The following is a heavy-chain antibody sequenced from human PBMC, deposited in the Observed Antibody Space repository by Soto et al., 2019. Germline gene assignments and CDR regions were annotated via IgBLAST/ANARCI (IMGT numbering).Heavy chain of an antibody. CDR2: IYDSGST. J-gene: IGHJ5*02. Sequence: QVQLQESGPGLVKPSETLSLTCTVSGGSVSSGSYYWTWIRQPPGKGLEWIGYIYDSGSTNYNPSLKSLVTISVDTSKNQFSLKLRSVTAADTAVYFCARDSRDNGNYGNWFDPWGQGTLVTVSS. CDR1: GGSVSSGSYY. CDR3: ARDSRDNGNYGNWFDP. V-gene: IGHV4-61*01. D-gene: IGHD1-7*01.